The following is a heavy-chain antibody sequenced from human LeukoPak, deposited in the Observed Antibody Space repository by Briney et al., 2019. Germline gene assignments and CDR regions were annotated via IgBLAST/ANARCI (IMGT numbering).Heavy chain of an antibody. CDR3: ARAREVRAARPYFDY. J-gene: IGHJ4*02. CDR1: GYTFTGYY. Sequence: ASVKVSCKASGYTFTGYYMHWVRQAPGQGLEWMGWINPNSDGTNYAQKFQGRVTMTRDTSISTAYMELSRLRSDDTAVYYCARAREVRAARPYFDYWGQGTLVTVSS. D-gene: IGHD6-6*01. CDR2: INPNSDGT. V-gene: IGHV1-2*02.